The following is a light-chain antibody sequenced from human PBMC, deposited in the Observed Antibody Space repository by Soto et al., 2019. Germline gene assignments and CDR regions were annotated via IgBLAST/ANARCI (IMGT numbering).Light chain of an antibody. V-gene: IGKV1-33*01. Sequence: DIQLTQSPSSLSASVVDRVTITFRASQSISNWLAWYQQKPGTAPKLLIYDASNLETGVPSRFSGSGSGTDFTFTISSLQPEDIATYYCQQYDNLPLTFGQGTRLEIK. CDR1: QSISNW. CDR3: QQYDNLPLT. J-gene: IGKJ5*01. CDR2: DAS.